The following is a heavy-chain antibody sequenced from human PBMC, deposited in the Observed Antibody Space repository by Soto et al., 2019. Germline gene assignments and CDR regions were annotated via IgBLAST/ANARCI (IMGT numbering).Heavy chain of an antibody. D-gene: IGHD3-3*02. CDR1: GFTFDDYA. CDR3: AKASFLEWLLVDY. V-gene: IGHV3-9*01. Sequence: PGGSLRLSCAASGFTFDDYAMHWVRQAPGKGLEWVSGISWNSGSIGYADSVKGRFTISRDNAKNSLYLQMNSLRAEDTALYYCAKASFLEWLLVDYWGQGTLVTVSS. CDR2: ISWNSGSI. J-gene: IGHJ4*02.